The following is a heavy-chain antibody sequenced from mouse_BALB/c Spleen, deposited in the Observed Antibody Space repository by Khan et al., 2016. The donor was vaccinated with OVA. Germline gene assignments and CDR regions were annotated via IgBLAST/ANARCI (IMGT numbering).Heavy chain of an antibody. D-gene: IGHD1-1*01. Sequence: QVQLQQSGAELAKPGASVKMSCRASGYTFTNYWMHWVKQRPGQGLEWIGYINPSTGYTENNQKFKDKATLTADKSSSTAYMQLSSLTSEDSAVYYCVNHGSSSAWFSYWGQGTLVTVSA. J-gene: IGHJ3*01. V-gene: IGHV1-7*01. CDR2: INPSTGYT. CDR1: GYTFTNYW. CDR3: VNHGSSSAWFSY.